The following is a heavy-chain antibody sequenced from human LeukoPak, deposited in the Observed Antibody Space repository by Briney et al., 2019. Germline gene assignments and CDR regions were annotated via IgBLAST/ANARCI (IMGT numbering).Heavy chain of an antibody. J-gene: IGHJ5*02. D-gene: IGHD6-6*01. CDR1: GGSFSGNY. V-gene: IGHV4-34*01. Sequence: SETLSLTCAVYGGSFSGNYWSWIRQPPGQGLEWIGEINHSGSTNYNPSLKSRVTISVDTSKNQFSLKLSSVTAADTAVYYCARPYSSSSGGNWFDPWGQGTLVTVSS. CDR2: INHSGST. CDR3: ARPYSSSSGGNWFDP.